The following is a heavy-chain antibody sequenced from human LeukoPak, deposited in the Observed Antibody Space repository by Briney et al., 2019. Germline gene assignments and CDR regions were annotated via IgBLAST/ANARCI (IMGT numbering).Heavy chain of an antibody. CDR2: ISSSSSYI. CDR1: GFSFSTYT. Sequence: PGGSLRLSCAASGFSFSTYTMNWVRQAPGKGLEWVSSISSSSSYIYYADSVKGRFTISRDNAKNSLYLQMNSLRAEDTAVYYCARGDYYYYYMDVWGKGTTVTISS. V-gene: IGHV3-21*04. J-gene: IGHJ6*03. CDR3: ARGDYYYYYMDV.